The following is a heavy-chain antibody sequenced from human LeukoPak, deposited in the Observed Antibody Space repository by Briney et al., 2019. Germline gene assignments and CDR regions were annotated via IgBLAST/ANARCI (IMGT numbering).Heavy chain of an antibody. CDR1: GFTGSHNY. J-gene: IGHJ5*02. Sequence: GESLRLSCAASGFTGSHNYMSWVRQAPGKGLEWVSATHSSGGTYYADSVKGRFTISRDTSKNTLYLQINSLSVEDTAVYYCIVFGDSNHWGQGTLVTVSS. CDR2: THSSGGT. V-gene: IGHV3-53*01. CDR3: IVFGDSNH. D-gene: IGHD4-17*01.